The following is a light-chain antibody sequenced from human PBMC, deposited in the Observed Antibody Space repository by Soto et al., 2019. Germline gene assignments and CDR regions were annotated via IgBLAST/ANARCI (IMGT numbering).Light chain of an antibody. CDR3: TSYSGVNQVL. Sequence: QSALTQPPSASGSPGQSVTISCTETSSDVGNYNYVSWYQQHPGKAPRLMIYQVNKRPSGVPDRFSGSKSGNTASLTVSGLQAEDEADYYCTSYSGVNQVLFGGGTKLTVL. CDR2: QVN. CDR1: SSDVGNYNY. J-gene: IGLJ3*02. V-gene: IGLV2-8*01.